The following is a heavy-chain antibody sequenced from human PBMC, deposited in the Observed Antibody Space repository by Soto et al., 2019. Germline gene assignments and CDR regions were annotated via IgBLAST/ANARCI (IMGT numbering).Heavy chain of an antibody. CDR2: ISAPGDVT. CDR3: AQGGLSKPRFY. J-gene: IGHJ4*02. CDR1: GFTFTNYA. Sequence: GGSLRLSCAASGFTFTNYAVNWVRQAPGKGLEWVSTISAPGDVTYYADSVKGRFTLSRDNSKNALYLQMNSLRAEDTALYYCAQGGLSKPRFYWGQGSLVTVSS. V-gene: IGHV3-23*01. D-gene: IGHD1-26*01.